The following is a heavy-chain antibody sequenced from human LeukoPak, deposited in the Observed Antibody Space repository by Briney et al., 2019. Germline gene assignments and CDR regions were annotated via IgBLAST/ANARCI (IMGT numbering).Heavy chain of an antibody. J-gene: IGHJ4*02. CDR2: IYYSGST. CDR1: GGSISSYY. Sequence: SETLSLTCTVSGGSISSYYWSWIRQPPGKGLEWIGYIYYSGSTNYNPSLKSRVTISVDTSKNQFSLKLSSVTAADTAVYYCARLGGGSGWPCDYWGQGTLVTVSS. CDR3: ARLGGGSGWPCDY. D-gene: IGHD6-19*01. V-gene: IGHV4-59*01.